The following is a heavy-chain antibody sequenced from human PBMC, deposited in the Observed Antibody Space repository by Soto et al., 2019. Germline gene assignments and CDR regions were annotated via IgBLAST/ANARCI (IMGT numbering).Heavy chain of an antibody. CDR1: VGSISSYY. J-gene: IGHJ4*02. Sequence: SGTLSLTYTVSVGSISSYYWSWIRQPPGKGLEWIGYIYYSGSTNYNPSLKSRVTISVDKSKNQFLLKLSSVTAADTAVYYCVRDGHSSGWYLGQGTLVTVSS. D-gene: IGHD6-19*01. V-gene: IGHV4-59*12. CDR2: IYYSGST. CDR3: VRDGHSSGWY.